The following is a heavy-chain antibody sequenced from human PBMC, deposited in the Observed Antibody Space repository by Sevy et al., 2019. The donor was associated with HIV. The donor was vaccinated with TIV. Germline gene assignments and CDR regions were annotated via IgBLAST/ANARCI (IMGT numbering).Heavy chain of an antibody. CDR2: ISFDATSK. CDR1: GFTFNRYS. J-gene: IGHJ1*01. V-gene: IGHV3-30-3*01. D-gene: IGHD1-1*01. CDR3: ALERLSSDVAEYFQN. Sequence: GESLKISCAASGFTFNRYSMHWVRQAPGKGLEWVATISFDATSKHYPASVKGRFTISRDNFQNSLFLQMDSLRPEDTAVYYCALERLSSDVAEYFQNWGQGTLVTVSS.